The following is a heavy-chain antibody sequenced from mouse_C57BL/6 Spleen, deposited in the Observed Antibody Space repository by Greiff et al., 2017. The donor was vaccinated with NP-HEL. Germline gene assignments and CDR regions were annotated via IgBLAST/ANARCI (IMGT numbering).Heavy chain of an antibody. CDR3: ARNGYDVFAY. Sequence: EVKLVESGPGLVKPSQSLSLTCSVTGYSITSGYYWNWIRQFPGNKLEWMGYISYDGSNNYNPSLKNRISITRDTSKNQFFLKLNSVTTETTATYYCARNGYDVFAYWGQGTLVTVSA. CDR2: ISYDGSN. CDR1: GYSITSGYY. J-gene: IGHJ3*01. V-gene: IGHV3-6*01. D-gene: IGHD2-2*01.